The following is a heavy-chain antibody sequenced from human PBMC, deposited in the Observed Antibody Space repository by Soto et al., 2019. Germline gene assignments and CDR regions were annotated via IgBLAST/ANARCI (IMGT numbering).Heavy chain of an antibody. V-gene: IGHV3-30-3*01. Sequence: GGSLRLSCAASGFTFSSYAMHWVRQAPGKGLEWVAVISYDGSNKYYADSVKGRFTISRDNSKNTLYLQMNSLRAEDTAVYYCARASRYYGSGSFKRPNYYYYYGMDVWGQGTTVTVSS. D-gene: IGHD3-10*01. CDR2: ISYDGSNK. CDR3: ARASRYYGSGSFKRPNYYYYYGMDV. CDR1: GFTFSSYA. J-gene: IGHJ6*02.